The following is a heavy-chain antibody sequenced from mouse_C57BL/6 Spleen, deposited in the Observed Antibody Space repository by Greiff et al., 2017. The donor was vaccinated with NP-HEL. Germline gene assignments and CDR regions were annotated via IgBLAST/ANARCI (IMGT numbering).Heavy chain of an antibody. Sequence: VQLQQSGAELVRPGTSVKVSCKASGYAFTNYLIEWVKQRPGQGLEWIGVINPGSGGTNYNEKFKGKATLTADKSTRTAYMQLSSLTSEDSAVYFCAGRNLSYWGQGTLVTVSA. CDR2: INPGSGGT. J-gene: IGHJ3*01. V-gene: IGHV1-54*01. CDR1: GYAFTNYL. CDR3: AGRNLSY. D-gene: IGHD6-1*01.